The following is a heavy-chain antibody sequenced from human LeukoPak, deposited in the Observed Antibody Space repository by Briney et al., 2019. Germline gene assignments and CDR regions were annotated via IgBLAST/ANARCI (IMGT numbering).Heavy chain of an antibody. CDR3: ARVDSSGYYLPTYFDY. Sequence: PGGSLRLSCAASGFTFSSYSMNWVRQAPGKGLEWVAVISYDGSNKYYADSVKGRFTISRDNSKNTLYLQMNSLRAEDTAVYYCARVDSSGYYLPTYFDYWGQGTLVTVSS. CDR2: ISYDGSNK. CDR1: GFTFSSYS. D-gene: IGHD3-22*01. J-gene: IGHJ4*02. V-gene: IGHV3-30*03.